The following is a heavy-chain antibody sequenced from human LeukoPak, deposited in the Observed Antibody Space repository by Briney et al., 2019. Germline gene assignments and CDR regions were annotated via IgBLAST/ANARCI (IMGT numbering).Heavy chain of an antibody. CDR2: INPSGGST. CDR1: GYTFTSYY. Sequence: ASVKVSCKASGYTFTSYYMHWVRQAPGQGLEWMGIINPSGGSTSYAQKFQGRVTMTRDTSTSTVYMELSSLRSEDTAVYYCARDRMWGSGYYPYYFDYWGQGTLVTVSS. CDR3: ARDRMWGSGYYPYYFDY. J-gene: IGHJ4*02. D-gene: IGHD3-22*01. V-gene: IGHV1-46*01.